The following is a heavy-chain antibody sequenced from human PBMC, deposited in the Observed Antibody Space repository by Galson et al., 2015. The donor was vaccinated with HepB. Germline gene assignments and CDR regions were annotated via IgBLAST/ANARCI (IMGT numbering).Heavy chain of an antibody. CDR2: ISSSGSTI. CDR3: AKAALGWFAP. V-gene: IGHV3-11*01. CDR1: GFTFSDFY. J-gene: IGHJ5*02. Sequence: SLRLSCAASGFTFSDFYMSWIRQAPGKGLEWVSYISSSGSTISYADSVKGRFTISRDNAKNSLYLQMNRLRAEDTAVYYCAKAALGWFAPWGQGTLVTVSS.